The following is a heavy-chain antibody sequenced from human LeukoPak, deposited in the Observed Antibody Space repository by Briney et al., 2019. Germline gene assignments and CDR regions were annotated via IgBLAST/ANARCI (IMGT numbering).Heavy chain of an antibody. J-gene: IGHJ2*01. D-gene: IGHD4-17*01. V-gene: IGHV3-20*04. Sequence: GGSLRLSCAASGFNFDDYGMSWVRQAPGKGLEWVSYIYWNGASPSYADSVKGRFTISRDNGKNSLYLQMNSLRAEDTALYYCARSSTTVTTSFFDLWGRGPLVTVS. CDR1: GFNFDDYG. CDR2: IYWNGASP. CDR3: ARSSTTVTTSFFDL.